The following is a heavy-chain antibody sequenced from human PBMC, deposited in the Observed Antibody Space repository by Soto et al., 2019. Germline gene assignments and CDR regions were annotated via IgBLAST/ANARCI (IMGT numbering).Heavy chain of an antibody. CDR1: GGTVSSDA. Sequence: QVQLVQSGAEVKKPGSSVKVSCKASGGTVSSDAISWVRQAPGQGLEWMGGIIPIFGTPNYVQKFQDRVTITADEYTRTASMELSSLTSEDTAMYYCARLESTVADDYWGQGTLVTVSS. CDR3: ARLESTVADDY. D-gene: IGHD6-19*01. CDR2: IIPIFGTP. V-gene: IGHV1-69*12. J-gene: IGHJ4*02.